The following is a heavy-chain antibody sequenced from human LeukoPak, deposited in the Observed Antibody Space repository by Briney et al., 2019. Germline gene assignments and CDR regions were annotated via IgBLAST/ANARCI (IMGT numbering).Heavy chain of an antibody. CDR2: IYYSGST. J-gene: IGHJ4*02. CDR3: ARVGPLTTKVTTGGVDY. V-gene: IGHV4-39*07. CDR1: GGSISSSSYY. Sequence: ETLSLTCTVSGGSISSSSYYWGWIRQPPGKGLEWIGSIYYSGSTYYNPSLKSRVTISVDTSKNQFSLKLSSVTAAGTAVYYCARVGPLTTKVTTGGVDYWGQGTLVTVSS. D-gene: IGHD4-17*01.